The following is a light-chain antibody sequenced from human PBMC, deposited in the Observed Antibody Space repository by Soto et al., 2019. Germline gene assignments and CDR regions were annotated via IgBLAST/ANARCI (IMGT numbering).Light chain of an antibody. CDR2: DAS. CDR1: QSVSSY. V-gene: IGKV3-11*01. Sequence: EIVLTQSPATLSLSPGERATLSCRASQSVSSYLAWYQQKPGQAPRLLIYDASNRATGIPARFSGSGSGTDFTPTISSLEPEDFAVYYCQQRSNWLGWTFGQGTKVEIK. J-gene: IGKJ1*01. CDR3: QQRSNWLGWT.